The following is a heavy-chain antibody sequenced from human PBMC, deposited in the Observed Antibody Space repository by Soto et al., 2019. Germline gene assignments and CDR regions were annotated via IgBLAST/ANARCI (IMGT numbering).Heavy chain of an antibody. J-gene: IGHJ4*02. CDR1: GFTFSSYA. CDR2: ISYDGSNK. CDR3: ARDVAWRSSWFDY. V-gene: IGHV3-30-3*01. Sequence: QVQLVESGGGVVQPGRSLRLSCAASGFTFSSYATHWVRQAPGKGLEWVAVISYDGSNKYYADSVKGRFTISRDNSKNTLYLQMNSLRAEDTAVYYCARDVAWRSSWFDYWGQGTLVTVSS. D-gene: IGHD6-13*01.